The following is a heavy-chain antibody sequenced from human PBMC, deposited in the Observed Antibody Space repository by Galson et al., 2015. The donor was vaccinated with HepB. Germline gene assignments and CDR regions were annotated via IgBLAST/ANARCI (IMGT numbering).Heavy chain of an antibody. J-gene: IGHJ4*02. CDR1: GFTFSSYS. CDR2: ISSSSSYI. V-gene: IGHV3-21*01. Sequence: SLRLSCAASGFTFSSYSMNWVRQAPGKGLEWVSSISSSSSYIYYADSVKGRFTISRDNAKNSLYLQMNSLRAEDTAVYYCARDWFPSYYDSSGYDFDYWGQGTLVTVSS. CDR3: ARDWFPSYYDSSGYDFDY. D-gene: IGHD3-22*01.